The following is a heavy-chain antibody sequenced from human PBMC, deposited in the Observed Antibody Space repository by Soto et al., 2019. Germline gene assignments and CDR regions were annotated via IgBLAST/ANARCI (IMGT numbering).Heavy chain of an antibody. CDR3: ATAANLGMFTFFGSFDD. CDR2: IYYSGST. Sequence: QVQLQESGPGLVKPSQTLSLTCSVSGDSINRGDYYWTWIRQPPGKGLEWIGHIYYSGSTSYNPSLTSRVSIAVATSKKQLPLKLSSVTAADTAVYYCATAANLGMFTFFGSFDDLGQGTLVTVSS. V-gene: IGHV4-30-4*01. CDR1: GDSINRGDYY. D-gene: IGHD3-3*02. J-gene: IGHJ3*01.